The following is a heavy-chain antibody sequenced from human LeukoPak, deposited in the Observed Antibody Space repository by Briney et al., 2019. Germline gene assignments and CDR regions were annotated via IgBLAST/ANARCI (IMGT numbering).Heavy chain of an antibody. CDR2: ISRSGDST. Sequence: GGSLRLSCAASGFKFNFYVMNWVRQAPGKRLEWVAAISRSGDSTFYADSVKGRFTISRDNSKNSVFLQMNSLRDEDTAVYYCAKDADGDGDYLLHYWGQGTLVTVSS. J-gene: IGHJ4*02. V-gene: IGHV3-23*01. CDR1: GFKFNFYV. CDR3: AKDADGDGDYLLHY. D-gene: IGHD4-17*01.